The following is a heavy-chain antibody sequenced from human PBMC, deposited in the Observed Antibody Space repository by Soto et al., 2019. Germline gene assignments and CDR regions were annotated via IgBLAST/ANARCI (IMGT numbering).Heavy chain of an antibody. CDR1: YSFTSYW. V-gene: IGHV5-10-1*01. CDR3: ARHRAVAGAFDI. J-gene: IGHJ3*02. Sequence: YSFTSYWISWVRQMPGKGLEWMGRIDPSDSYTNYSPSFQGHVTISADKSISTAYLQWSSLKASDTAMYYCARHRAVAGAFDIWGQGTMVTVSS. D-gene: IGHD6-19*01. CDR2: IDPSDSYT.